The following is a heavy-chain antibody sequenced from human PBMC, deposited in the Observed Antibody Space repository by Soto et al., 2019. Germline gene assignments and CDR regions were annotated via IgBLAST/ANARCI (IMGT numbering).Heavy chain of an antibody. D-gene: IGHD6-6*01. Sequence: PGGSLRLSCAASGFTFSIYWMQWVRQAPGKGLVWVSRINSDGSSTSYADSVKGRFTISRDNAKNTLYLQMNSLRAEDTAVYYCARGCIAARRAHSPCGYWGQGTLVTVSS. CDR3: ARGCIAARRAHSPCGY. V-gene: IGHV3-74*01. CDR2: INSDGSST. J-gene: IGHJ4*02. CDR1: GFTFSIYW.